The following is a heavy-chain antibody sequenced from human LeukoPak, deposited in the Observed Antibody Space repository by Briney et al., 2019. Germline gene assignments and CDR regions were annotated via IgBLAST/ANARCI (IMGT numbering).Heavy chain of an antibody. CDR3: ARGYIVVVPAAIPLLYNWFDP. J-gene: IGHJ5*02. D-gene: IGHD2-2*01. Sequence: ASVKVSCKASGYTFTSYAMNWVRQAPGQGLEWMGWINTNTGNPTYAQGFTGRFVFSLDTSVSTAYLQISSLEAEDTAVYYCARGYIVVVPAAIPLLYNWFDPWGQGTLVTVSS. V-gene: IGHV7-4-1*02. CDR2: INTNTGNP. CDR1: GYTFTSYA.